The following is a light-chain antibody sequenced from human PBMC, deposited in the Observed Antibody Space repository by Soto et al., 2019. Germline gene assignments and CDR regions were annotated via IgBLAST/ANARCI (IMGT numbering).Light chain of an antibody. CDR1: QSISSW. V-gene: IGKV1-5*01. CDR3: QQYNSYPYT. CDR2: DAS. J-gene: IGKJ2*01. Sequence: DIQMTQSPSTLSASVGDRVTITCRASQSISSWLAWYQQKPGKAPTLLIYDASSLESGVPSRFSGSGSGTEFTLTISSLQPDDFATYYCQQYNSYPYTFGQGNKLEIK.